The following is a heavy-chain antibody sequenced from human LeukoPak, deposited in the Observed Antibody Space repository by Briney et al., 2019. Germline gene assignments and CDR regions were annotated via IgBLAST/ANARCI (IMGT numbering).Heavy chain of an antibody. V-gene: IGHV3-30*14. CDR2: MSYDGSTK. CDR1: GFIFYNYA. D-gene: IGHD5-12*01. J-gene: IGHJ4*02. CDR3: ARGLEATMGYFDY. Sequence: GGSLRLSCAASGFIFYNYAMHWVRQAPGKGLEWLAVMSYDGSTKYYADSVKGRFTISRDNPKSTLYVQMDNLRAEDTAVYYCARGLEATMGYFDYWGQGTLVTVSS.